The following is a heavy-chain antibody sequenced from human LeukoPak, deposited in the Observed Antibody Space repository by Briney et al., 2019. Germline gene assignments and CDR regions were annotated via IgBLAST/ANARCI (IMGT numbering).Heavy chain of an antibody. CDR2: ISSSSSYI. D-gene: IGHD1-20*01. Sequence: PGGSLRLSCAASGFTFSSYNMNWVRQAPGKGLEWVSSISSSSSYIYYADSVKGRFTISRDNAKNSLYLQMNSLRAEDTAVYYCARDGRITGTNYFDYWGQGTLVTVSS. CDR1: GFTFSSYN. CDR3: ARDGRITGTNYFDY. J-gene: IGHJ4*02. V-gene: IGHV3-21*01.